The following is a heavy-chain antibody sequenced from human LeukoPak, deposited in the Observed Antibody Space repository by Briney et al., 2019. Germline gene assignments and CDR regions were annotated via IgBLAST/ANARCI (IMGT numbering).Heavy chain of an antibody. J-gene: IGHJ6*03. CDR2: IWFDGSNQ. V-gene: IGHV3-33*08. CDR1: GLDFVNYD. Sequence: PGGSLRLSCEVSGLDFVNYDMHWVRQAPGKGLDWVSVIWFDGSNQYYADSVKGRFSISRDNSKNTLYLQMNSLRADDTAVYYCAGTRTGRSSYFFYYMDVWGKGTTVTVSS. CDR3: AGTRTGRSSYFFYYMDV. D-gene: IGHD3-10*01.